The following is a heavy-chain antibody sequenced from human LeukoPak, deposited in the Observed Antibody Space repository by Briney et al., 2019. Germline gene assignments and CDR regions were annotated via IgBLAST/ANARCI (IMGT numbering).Heavy chain of an antibody. J-gene: IGHJ4*02. CDR2: ISWNSGSI. Sequence: GGSLRLSCAASGFTFDDYAMHWVRQAPGKGLEWVSGISWNSGSIGYADSVKGRFTISRDNAKNSLYLQMNSLGAEDTALYYCAKAPCSGGSCYYFDYWGQGTLVTVSS. D-gene: IGHD2-15*01. CDR3: AKAPCSGGSCYYFDY. V-gene: IGHV3-9*01. CDR1: GFTFDDYA.